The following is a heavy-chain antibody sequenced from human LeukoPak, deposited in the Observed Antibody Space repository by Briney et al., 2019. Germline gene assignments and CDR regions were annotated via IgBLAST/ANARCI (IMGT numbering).Heavy chain of an antibody. CDR3: AKDWGIVVVPAAIHY. V-gene: IGHV3-23*01. D-gene: IGHD2-2*02. J-gene: IGHJ4*02. CDR2: ISGSGGST. CDR1: GFTFSSYA. Sequence: GGSLRLSCAASGFTFSSYAMSWVRQAPGKGLEWVSAISGSGGSTYYADSVKGRFTISRDNSKNTLYLQMNSLRAEDTAVYYCAKDWGIVVVPAAIHYWGQGTLVTVSS.